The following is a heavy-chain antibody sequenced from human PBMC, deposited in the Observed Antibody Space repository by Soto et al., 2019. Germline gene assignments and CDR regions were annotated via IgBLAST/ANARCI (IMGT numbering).Heavy chain of an antibody. J-gene: IGHJ6*02. CDR3: GREYTAWPCGYGLDV. V-gene: IGHV3-21*01. CDR1: GFTFSTYS. D-gene: IGHD2-2*02. Sequence: GGSLRLSCVGSGFTFSTYSINWVRQAPGKGLEWVSSISSRSDLYYANSLKGRSTISRDNAKNSVSLQMNSLRAEDTAVYYCGREYTAWPCGYGLDVWGQGTTVTVSS. CDR2: ISSRSDL.